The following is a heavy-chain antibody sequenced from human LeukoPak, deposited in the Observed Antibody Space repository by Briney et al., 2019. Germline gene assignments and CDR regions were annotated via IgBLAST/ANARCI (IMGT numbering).Heavy chain of an antibody. Sequence: GGSLRLSCAASGFTFSSYAMHWVRQSPGEGLEWVAVISYDGSNKYYADSVKGRFTISRDNSKNTLYLQMNSLRAEDTAVYYCARDGLGIAVAGLFDYWGQGTLVTVSS. J-gene: IGHJ4*02. D-gene: IGHD6-19*01. CDR1: GFTFSSYA. V-gene: IGHV3-30*04. CDR2: ISYDGSNK. CDR3: ARDGLGIAVAGLFDY.